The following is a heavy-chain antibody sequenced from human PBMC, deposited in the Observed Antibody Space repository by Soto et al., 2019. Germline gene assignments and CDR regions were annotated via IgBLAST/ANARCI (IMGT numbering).Heavy chain of an antibody. CDR1: GYTFTGYY. J-gene: IGHJ6*02. CDR2: INPNRGGT. CDR3: ASRYCSGGSCDYYYYGMDV. D-gene: IGHD2-15*01. V-gene: IGHV1-2*02. Sequence: GASVKVSCKASGYTFTGYYMHWVRQAPGQGLEWMGWINPNRGGTDYAQKFQGRVTMTRDTSISTAYMELSRLRSDDTAVYYCASRYCSGGSCDYYYYGMDVWGQGTTVTVSS.